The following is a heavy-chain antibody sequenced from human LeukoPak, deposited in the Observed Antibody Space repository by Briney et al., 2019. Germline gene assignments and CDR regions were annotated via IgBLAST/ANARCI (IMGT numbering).Heavy chain of an antibody. V-gene: IGHV3-7*01. CDR1: GCTISNNW. D-gene: IGHD3-22*01. CDR2: IKPDGSEK. CDR3: ATFSSGNYPKEPFKI. Sequence: QPGGTLRLSCAASGCTISNNWMSWVRQTPGKGLEWVARIKPDGSEKSYVDSVKGRFTISRDNAKNTLYLQMSGLRPEDTALYYCATFSSGNYPKEPFKIWGQGTMVTVSS. J-gene: IGHJ3*02.